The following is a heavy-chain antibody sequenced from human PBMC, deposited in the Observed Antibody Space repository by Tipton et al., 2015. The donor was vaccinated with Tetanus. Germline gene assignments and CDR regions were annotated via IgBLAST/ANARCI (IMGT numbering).Heavy chain of an antibody. D-gene: IGHD6-19*01. CDR3: ARATGRRLARYYYYGMDV. CDR2: INHSGST. V-gene: IGHV4-34*01. CDR1: GGSFSGYY. J-gene: IGHJ6*02. Sequence: TLSLTCAVYGGSFSGYYWSWIRQPPGKGLEWIGEINHSGSTNYNPSLKSRVTISVDTSKNQFSLKLSSVTAADTAVYYCARATGRRLARYYYYGMDVWGQGTTVTVSS.